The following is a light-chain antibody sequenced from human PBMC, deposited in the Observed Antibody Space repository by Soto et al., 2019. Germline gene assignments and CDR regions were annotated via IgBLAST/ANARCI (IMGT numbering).Light chain of an antibody. J-gene: IGKJ5*01. CDR3: HSRA. V-gene: IGKV1-5*01. CDR1: QSVGTS. Sequence: AYLEDRVTITCGASQSVGTSLAWYQQKPGRAPKLLIYDASTLESGVPSRFSGSGSETEFTLTISRLQPDDFATYFCHSRAFGQGTRLEIK. CDR2: DAS.